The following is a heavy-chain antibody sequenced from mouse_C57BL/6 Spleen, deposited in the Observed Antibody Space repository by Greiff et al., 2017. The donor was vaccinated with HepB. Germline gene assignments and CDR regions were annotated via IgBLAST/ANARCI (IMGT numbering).Heavy chain of an antibody. CDR2: ISDGGSYT. D-gene: IGHD2-4*01. CDR1: GFTFSSYA. Sequence: EVKLVESGGGLVKPGGSLKLSCAASGFTFSSYAMSWVRQTPEKRLEWVATISDGGSYTYYPDNVKGRFTISRDNAKNNLYLQMSHLKSEDTAMYYWARDKGYDYEDAYWGQGTLVTVSA. J-gene: IGHJ3*01. CDR3: ARDKGYDYEDAY. V-gene: IGHV5-4*01.